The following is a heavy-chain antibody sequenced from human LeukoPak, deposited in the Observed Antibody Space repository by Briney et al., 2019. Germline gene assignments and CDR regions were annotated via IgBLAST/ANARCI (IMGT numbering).Heavy chain of an antibody. J-gene: IGHJ2*01. V-gene: IGHV4-39*07. CDR2: IYYSGST. Sequence: KPSETLSLTCTVSGGSISSSSYYWGWIRQPPGKGLEWIGSIYYSGSTYYNPSLKSRVTISVDTSKNQFSLKLSSVTAADTAVYYCARVVEPRGWYFEWYFDLWGRGTLVTVSS. CDR3: ARVVEPRGWYFEWYFDL. D-gene: IGHD6-19*01. CDR1: GGSISSSSYY.